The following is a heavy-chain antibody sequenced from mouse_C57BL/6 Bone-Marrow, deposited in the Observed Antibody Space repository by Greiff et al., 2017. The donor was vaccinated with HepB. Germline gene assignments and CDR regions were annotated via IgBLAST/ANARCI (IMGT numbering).Heavy chain of an antibody. CDR2: IYPGSGST. Sequence: QVQLKQPGADLVKPGASVKMSCKASGYTFTSYWITWVKQRPGQGLEWIGDIYPGSGSTNYNEKFKSKATLTVDTSSSTAYMQLSSLTSEDSAVYYCARRSGYYYSNLDYWGQGTTLTVSS. CDR3: ARRSGYYYSNLDY. D-gene: IGHD2-5*01. CDR1: GYTFTSYW. V-gene: IGHV1-55*01. J-gene: IGHJ2*01.